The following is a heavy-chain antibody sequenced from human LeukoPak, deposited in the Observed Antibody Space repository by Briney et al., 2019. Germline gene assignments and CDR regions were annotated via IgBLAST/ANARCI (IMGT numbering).Heavy chain of an antibody. CDR3: ARGDSSGWYYFDY. CDR2: INSDGINT. D-gene: IGHD6-19*01. CDR1: GFTFSNYW. J-gene: IGHJ4*02. V-gene: IGHV3-74*01. Sequence: QAGGSLRLSCAASGFTFSNYWVHWVRQAPGKGLVWVSRINSDGINTSYADSVKGRFTISRDNAKNTLNLQMNSLRAEDTAVYYCARGDSSGWYYFDYWGQGTLVTVSS.